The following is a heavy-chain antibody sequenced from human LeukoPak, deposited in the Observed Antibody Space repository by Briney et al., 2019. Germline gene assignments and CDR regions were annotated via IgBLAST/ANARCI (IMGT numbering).Heavy chain of an antibody. CDR2: IWYDGSNK. D-gene: IGHD3-10*01. Sequence: GGSLRLSCAASGFTFSSYGMHWVRQAPGKGLEWVAVIWYDGSNKYYADSVKGRFTISRDNSKNTLYLQMNSLRAEDTAVYYCARARYGSGSYHLDYWGQGTLVTVST. CDR1: GFTFSSYG. V-gene: IGHV3-33*01. CDR3: ARARYGSGSYHLDY. J-gene: IGHJ4*02.